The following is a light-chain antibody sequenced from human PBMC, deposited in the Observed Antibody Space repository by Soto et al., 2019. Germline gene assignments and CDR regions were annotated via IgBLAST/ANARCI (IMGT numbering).Light chain of an antibody. J-gene: IGKJ1*01. V-gene: IGKV3-15*01. CDR2: AAS. CDR3: QQYNNWRT. CDR1: QSVATN. Sequence: EIVMTQSPATLSVYTGERATLSCRASQSVATNLAWFQQKPGQAPRLLIYAASTRAAGVPARFSGSGSETEFTLTISSLQSEDFAVYYCQQYNNWRTFGQGTKVDIK.